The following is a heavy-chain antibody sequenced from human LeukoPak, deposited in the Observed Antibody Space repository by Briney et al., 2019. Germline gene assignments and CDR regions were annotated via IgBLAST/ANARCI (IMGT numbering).Heavy chain of an antibody. CDR2: ISNNGGSK. CDR3: VKGGYSSSWSLFDY. D-gene: IGHD6-13*01. Sequence: PGGSLRLSCSASGXTFISYAIHWVRQAPGKGLEYVSGISNNGGSKYYADSVKGRFTISRDNSKNTLYLQMSSLRAEDTAVYYCVKGGYSSSWSLFDYWGQGTLVTVSS. J-gene: IGHJ4*02. CDR1: GXTFISYA. V-gene: IGHV3-64D*06.